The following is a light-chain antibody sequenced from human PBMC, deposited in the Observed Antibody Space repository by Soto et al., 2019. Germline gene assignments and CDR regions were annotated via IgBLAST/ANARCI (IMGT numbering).Light chain of an antibody. Sequence: EIVMTQSPATLSVSPGERATLSCRASQSISSELAWYQQKPGQPPRLLIYSASTRATVVPARFTGSGSGSEFTLTISGLQSEDFAVYYCQQGHNWPLTFGQGTRLEI. CDR3: QQGHNWPLT. V-gene: IGKV3-15*01. J-gene: IGKJ2*01. CDR2: SAS. CDR1: QSISSE.